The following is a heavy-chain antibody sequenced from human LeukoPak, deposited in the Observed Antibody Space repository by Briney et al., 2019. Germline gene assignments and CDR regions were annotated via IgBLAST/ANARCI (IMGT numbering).Heavy chain of an antibody. D-gene: IGHD2-2*01. CDR3: ARVWHCTSTSCYDY. V-gene: IGHV3-48*02. CDR2: ISSSSGTI. CDR1: GFTFSSYS. Sequence: GGSLRLSCAASGFTFSSYSMNWVRQAPGKGLEWVSYISSSSGTIYYADSVRGRFTISRDNAKNSLYLQMNSLRDEDTAVYYCARVWHCTSTSCYDYWGQEPWSPSPQ. J-gene: IGHJ4*01.